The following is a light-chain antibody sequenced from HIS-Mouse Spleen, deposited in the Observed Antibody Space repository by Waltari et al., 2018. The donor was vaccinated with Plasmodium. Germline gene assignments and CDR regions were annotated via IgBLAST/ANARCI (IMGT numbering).Light chain of an antibody. V-gene: IGLV3-10*01. Sequence: SYELTQPPSVSVSPGQTARITCSGDALPKKSAYWYQQKSGKAPVLVIYEDSKRPSGIPGRFSCSSSGTMASLTISGAQVEDEADYYCYSTDSSGNHRVFGGGTKLTVL. CDR2: EDS. J-gene: IGLJ3*02. CDR3: YSTDSSGNHRV. CDR1: ALPKKS.